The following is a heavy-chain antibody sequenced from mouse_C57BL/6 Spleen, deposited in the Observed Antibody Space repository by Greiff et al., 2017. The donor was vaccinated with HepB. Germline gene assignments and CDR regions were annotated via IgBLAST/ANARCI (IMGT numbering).Heavy chain of an antibody. D-gene: IGHD2-5*01. CDR1: GFTFSDYG. V-gene: IGHV5-17*01. CDR3: AAHYSNYGGFDY. Sequence: EVMLVESGGGLVKPGGSLKLSCAASGFTFSDYGMHWVRQAPEKGLEWVAYISSGSSTIYYADTVKGRFTISRDNAKNTLFLQMTSLRSEDTAMYYCAAHYSNYGGFDYWGQGTTLTVSS. CDR2: ISSGSSTI. J-gene: IGHJ2*01.